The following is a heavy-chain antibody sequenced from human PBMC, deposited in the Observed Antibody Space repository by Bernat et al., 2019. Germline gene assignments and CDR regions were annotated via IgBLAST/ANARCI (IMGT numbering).Heavy chain of an antibody. D-gene: IGHD7-27*01. V-gene: IGHV4-39*01. CDR2: IYYSGST. CDR1: GGSISSSSYY. J-gene: IGHJ3*02. Sequence: QLQLQESGPGLVKPSETLSLTCTVSGGSISSSSYYWGWIRQPPGKGLEWIGSIYYSGSTYYNPSLKSRVTISVDTSKNQFSLKLSSVTAADTAVYYCAGHWVRYEAFDIWGQGTMVTVSS. CDR3: AGHWVRYEAFDI.